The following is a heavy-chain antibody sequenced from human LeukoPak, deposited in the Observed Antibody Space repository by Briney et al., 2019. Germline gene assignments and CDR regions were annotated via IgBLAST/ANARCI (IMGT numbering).Heavy chain of an antibody. CDR1: GGSISSYY. J-gene: IGHJ4*02. CDR2: IYYSGST. CDR3: ARHEDSAIIDY. Sequence: SETLSLTCTVSGGSISSYYWSWIRQPPGKGLEWIGYIYYSGSTNYNPSLKSRVNISVDTSKNQFSLKLSSVTAADTAVYYCARHEDSAIIDYWGQGTLVTVSS. V-gene: IGHV4-59*08. D-gene: IGHD1-26*01.